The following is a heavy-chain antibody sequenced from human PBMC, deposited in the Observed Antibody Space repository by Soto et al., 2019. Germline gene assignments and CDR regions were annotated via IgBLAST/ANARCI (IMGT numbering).Heavy chain of an antibody. J-gene: IGHJ4*02. CDR3: ATDLSPYYYDSSGPDY. CDR2: IWYDGSNK. V-gene: IGHV3-33*01. Sequence: PGGSLRLSCAASGFTFSSYGMHWVRQAPGKGLEWVAVIWYDGSNKYYADSVKGRFTISRDNSKNTLYLQMNSLRAEDTAVYYCATDLSPYYYDSSGPDYWGQGTLVTVSS. D-gene: IGHD3-22*01. CDR1: GFTFSSYG.